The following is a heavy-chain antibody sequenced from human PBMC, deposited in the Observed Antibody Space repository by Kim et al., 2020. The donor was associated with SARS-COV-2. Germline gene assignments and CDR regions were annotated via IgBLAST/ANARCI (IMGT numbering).Heavy chain of an antibody. CDR2: SGST. Sequence: SGSTYYNPSFTSRVTISVDTSKNQFSLKLSSVTAADTAVYSCASPQQPSFWGQGTTVTVSS. V-gene: IGHV4-39*01. CDR3: ASPQQPSF. J-gene: IGHJ6*02. D-gene: IGHD6-13*01.